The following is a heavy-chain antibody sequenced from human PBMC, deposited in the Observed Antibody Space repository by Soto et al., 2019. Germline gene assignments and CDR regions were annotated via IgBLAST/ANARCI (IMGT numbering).Heavy chain of an antibody. V-gene: IGHV4-59*08. J-gene: IGHJ6*02. CDR3: VRQGVGRLHGLVDV. D-gene: IGHD4-4*01. Sequence: SETLSLTCTVSDDSSSNYKWSWIRQPPGRRLEWIGYIDSNGGTSYNPSLQSRVTISIDTSTKQFFLKLSSVTAADMAVYYWVRQGVGRLHGLVDVWGQGTTVTVSS. CDR1: DDSSSNYK. CDR2: IDSNGGT.